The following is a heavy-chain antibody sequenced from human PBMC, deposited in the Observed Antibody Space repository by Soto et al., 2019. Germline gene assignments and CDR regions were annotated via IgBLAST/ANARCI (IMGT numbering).Heavy chain of an antibody. CDR1: GGSFSGYY. J-gene: IGHJ4*02. CDR3: ARDKVTGLFDY. CDR2: INHSGST. Sequence: QVQLQQWGAGLLKPSETLSLTCAVYGGSFSGYYWTWIRQPPGTGLEWIGEINHSGSTNYNPSLKSRVTTSGDTCKNQFSLKLTSVTATDTAVYYCARDKVTGLFDYWGQGTLVTVSS. V-gene: IGHV4-34*01. D-gene: IGHD2-8*02.